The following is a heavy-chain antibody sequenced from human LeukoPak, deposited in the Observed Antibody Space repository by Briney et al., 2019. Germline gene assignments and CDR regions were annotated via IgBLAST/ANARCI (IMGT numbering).Heavy chain of an antibody. CDR2: IYYSGST. CDR3: ARRNYYDSSGFDY. D-gene: IGHD3-22*01. Sequence: SETLSLTCTVSGGSISSSGYYWGWIRQAPGKGLEWIGSIYYSGSTYYNPSLKSRVTISVDTPKNQFSLKLSSVTAADTAVYYCARRNYYDSSGFDYWGQGTLVTVSS. V-gene: IGHV4-39*07. J-gene: IGHJ4*02. CDR1: GGSISSSGYY.